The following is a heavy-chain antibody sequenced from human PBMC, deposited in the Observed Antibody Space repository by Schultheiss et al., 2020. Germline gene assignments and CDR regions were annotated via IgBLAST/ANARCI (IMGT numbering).Heavy chain of an antibody. D-gene: IGHD6-19*01. V-gene: IGHV4-61*08. CDR1: GGSISSGGYY. Sequence: SQPLSLTCTVSGGSISSGGYYWSWIRQSPGKGPEWIGYIHDSGSTNYNPSLKSRVTISVDTSKNQFSLKLSSVTAADTAVYYCARETAVAGNPFDPWGQGTLVT. J-gene: IGHJ5*02. CDR2: IHDSGST. CDR3: ARETAVAGNPFDP.